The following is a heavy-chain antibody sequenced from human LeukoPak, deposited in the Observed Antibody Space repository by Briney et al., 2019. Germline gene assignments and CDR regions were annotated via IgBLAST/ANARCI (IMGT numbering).Heavy chain of an antibody. Sequence: PGGSLRLSCAASGFTFSSYAMSWVRQAPGKGLEWVSGISGSGGSTYYTDSVKGRFTISRDNSKNTLYLQMNSLRAEDTAVYYCAKSSGPGGYYYYGMDVWGQGTTVTVSS. CDR2: ISGSGGST. CDR3: AKSSGPGGYYYYGMDV. CDR1: GFTFSSYA. J-gene: IGHJ6*02. V-gene: IGHV3-23*01. D-gene: IGHD3-22*01.